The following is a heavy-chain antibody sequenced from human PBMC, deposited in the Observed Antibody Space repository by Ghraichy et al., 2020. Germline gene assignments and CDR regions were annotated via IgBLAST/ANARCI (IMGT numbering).Heavy chain of an antibody. CDR2: ISSSSSYI. J-gene: IGHJ4*02. V-gene: IGHV3-21*01. D-gene: IGHD1-1*01. Sequence: GGSLRLSCAASGFTFSSYSMNWVRQAPGKGLEWVSSISSSSSYIYYADSVKGRFTISRDNAKNSLYLQMNSLRAEDTAVYYCARGHDGKTIDFDYWGQGTLVTVSS. CDR1: GFTFSSYS. CDR3: ARGHDGKTIDFDY.